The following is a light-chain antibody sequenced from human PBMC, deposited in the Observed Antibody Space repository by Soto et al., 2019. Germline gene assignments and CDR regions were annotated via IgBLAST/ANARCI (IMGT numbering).Light chain of an antibody. J-gene: IGLJ1*01. V-gene: IGLV2-23*01. CDR2: EGS. Sequence: LTQPASVSGSPGQSITISCTGTSSDVGRYNIVSWYQQHPGKAPKLMIYEGSKRPSGVSNRFSGSKSGNTASLTISGLQAEDEADYYCCSYAGSSTYVFGTGTKV. CDR1: SSDVGRYNI. CDR3: CSYAGSSTYV.